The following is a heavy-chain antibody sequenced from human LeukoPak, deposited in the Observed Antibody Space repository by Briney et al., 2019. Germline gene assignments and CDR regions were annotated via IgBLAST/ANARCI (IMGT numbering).Heavy chain of an antibody. CDR3: AKDLTVTTRGDALDI. Sequence: RGGSLRLSCAASGFTFSSYAMSWVRQAPGKGLEWVSSLSGSGDNTYYADSVKGRFTISRDNSKNTLYLQMNSLRVKDTAVYYCAKDLTVTTRGDALDIWGQGTMVTVSS. CDR2: LSGSGDNT. D-gene: IGHD4-17*01. V-gene: IGHV3-23*01. CDR1: GFTFSSYA. J-gene: IGHJ3*02.